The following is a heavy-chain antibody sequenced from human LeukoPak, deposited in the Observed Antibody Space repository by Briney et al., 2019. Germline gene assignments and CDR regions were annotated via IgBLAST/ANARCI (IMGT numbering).Heavy chain of an antibody. CDR3: ARGLYSGSYYGENDY. CDR2: IYSGGST. J-gene: IGHJ4*02. D-gene: IGHD1-26*01. V-gene: IGHV3-53*01. Sequence: GGSLRLSCAASGFTVSSNYMSWVRQAPGKGLEWVSVIYSGGSTYYAGSVKGRFTISRDNSKNTLYLQMNSLRAEDTAVYYCARGLYSGSYYGENDYWGQGTLVTVSS. CDR1: GFTVSSNY.